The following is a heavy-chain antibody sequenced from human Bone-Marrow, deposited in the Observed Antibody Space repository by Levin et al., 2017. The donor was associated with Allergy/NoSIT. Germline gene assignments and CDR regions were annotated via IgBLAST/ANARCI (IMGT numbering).Heavy chain of an antibody. J-gene: IGHJ4*02. CDR2: LFSSGKT. D-gene: IGHD3-22*01. CDR3: ARPYSLGSSGYYMDY. CDR1: GGSIINRSHY. Sequence: SQTLSLPCTVSGGSIINRSHYWGWIRQPPGKGLEWIGSLFSSGKTYYNPSLRSRVTISVDTSKNQFSLRLGSVTAADTGVYYCARPYSLGSSGYYMDYWGQGALVTVSS. V-gene: IGHV4-39*01.